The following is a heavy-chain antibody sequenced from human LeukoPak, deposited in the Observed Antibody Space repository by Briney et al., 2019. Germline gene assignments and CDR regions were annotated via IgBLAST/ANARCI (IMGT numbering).Heavy chain of an antibody. D-gene: IGHD3-22*01. CDR3: ARYDSSGYSPPNAFDI. V-gene: IGHV4-59*01. J-gene: IGHJ3*02. CDR1: GGSISSYY. CDR2: IYYSGST. Sequence: SETLSLTCTVSGGSISSYYWSWIRQPPGKGLEWIGYIYYSGSTNYNPSLKSRVTISVDTSKNQFSLKLSSVTAAGTAVYYCARYDSSGYSPPNAFDIWGQGTMVTVSS.